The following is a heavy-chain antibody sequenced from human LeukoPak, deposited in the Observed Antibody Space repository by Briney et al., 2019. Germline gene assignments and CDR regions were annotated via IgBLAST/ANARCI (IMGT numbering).Heavy chain of an antibody. Sequence: PGGSLRLSCAASGFTFSSYAMSWVRQAPGKGLEWVSAIGTGGDTHYSDSVKGRFTISRENAKNSLYLQMNSLRAEDTAVYYCARDRLYSSGWYLPTKNWFDPWGQGTLVTVSS. J-gene: IGHJ5*02. V-gene: IGHV3/OR16-10*01. D-gene: IGHD6-19*01. CDR3: ARDRLYSSGWYLPTKNWFDP. CDR1: GFTFSSYA. CDR2: IGTGGDT.